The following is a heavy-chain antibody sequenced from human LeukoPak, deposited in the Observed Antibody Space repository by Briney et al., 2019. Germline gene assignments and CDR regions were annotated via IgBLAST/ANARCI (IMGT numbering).Heavy chain of an antibody. CDR2: IIPIFGTA. CDR1: GGTFSSYA. Sequence: ASVEVSCKASGGTFSSYAISWVRQAPGQGLEWMGGIIPIFGTANYAQKFQGRVTITADESTSTAYMELSSLRSEDTAVYYCARVPNSSGWHKHLYYFDYWGQGTLVTVSS. J-gene: IGHJ4*02. V-gene: IGHV1-69*13. D-gene: IGHD6-19*01. CDR3: ARVPNSSGWHKHLYYFDY.